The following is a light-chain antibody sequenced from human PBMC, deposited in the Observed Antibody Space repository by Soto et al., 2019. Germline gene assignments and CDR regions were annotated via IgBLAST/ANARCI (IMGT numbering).Light chain of an antibody. CDR1: NSDVGGYNF. Sequence: QSALTQPRSVSGSPGQSVTISCTGTNSDVGGYNFVSWYQQYPGKVPKLMISDVSKRSSGVPDRFSGSKSGNTASLTISGLQAEDEADYYCCSYADSFYVFGSGTKLTVL. V-gene: IGLV2-11*01. J-gene: IGLJ1*01. CDR2: DVS. CDR3: CSYADSFYV.